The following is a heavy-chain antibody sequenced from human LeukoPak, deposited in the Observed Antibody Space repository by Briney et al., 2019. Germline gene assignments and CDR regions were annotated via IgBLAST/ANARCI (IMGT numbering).Heavy chain of an antibody. CDR2: ISGNGDNT. Sequence: GGSLRLSCAASGFTFSSYAMSWVRQAPGKGLEWVSAISGNGDNTYYADSVKGRFTISRDNSKDTLYLQMNSLRADDTAVYYCATYIPDYWGQGTLVTVSS. V-gene: IGHV3-23*01. CDR3: ATYIPDY. D-gene: IGHD4-11*01. CDR1: GFTFSSYA. J-gene: IGHJ4*02.